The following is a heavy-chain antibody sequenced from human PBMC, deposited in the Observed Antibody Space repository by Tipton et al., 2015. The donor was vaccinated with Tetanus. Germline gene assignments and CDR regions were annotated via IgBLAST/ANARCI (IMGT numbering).Heavy chain of an antibody. J-gene: IGHJ5*02. CDR2: ISAYNGNT. V-gene: IGHV1-18*01. Sequence: QLVQSGAEVKKPGASVKVSCKASGYTFTSYGISWVRRAPGQGLGWMGWISAYNGNTNYAQKLQGRVTMTTDTSTSTAYMELRSLRSDDTAVYYCARDPRNGIAAAAWFDPWGQGTLVTVSS. CDR1: GYTFTSYG. D-gene: IGHD6-13*01. CDR3: ARDPRNGIAAAAWFDP.